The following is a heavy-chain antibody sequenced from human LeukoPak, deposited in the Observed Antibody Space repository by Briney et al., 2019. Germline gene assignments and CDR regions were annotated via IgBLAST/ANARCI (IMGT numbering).Heavy chain of an antibody. CDR1: GHTFDYC. J-gene: IGHJ4*02. D-gene: IGHD6-19*01. CDR3: AIGVAGTHFDY. V-gene: IGHV1-18*01. Sequence: ASVKVSCNAPGHTFDYCGSWVRQGPGQGLEWMGLISAYNAYTNYPQKDHGRVTMTKDTTTSTVYMELRGLTSDDTAVYYCAIGVAGTHFDYWGRGTVVTVSS. CDR2: ISAYNAYT.